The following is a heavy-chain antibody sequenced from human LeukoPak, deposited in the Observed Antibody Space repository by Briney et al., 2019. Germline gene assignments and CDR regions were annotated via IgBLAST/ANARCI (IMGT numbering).Heavy chain of an antibody. CDR2: INQDGSTK. D-gene: IGHD6-19*01. CDR1: GFTLSSNW. J-gene: IGHJ4*02. CDR3: ARWGQTSGWYYLDN. V-gene: IGHV3-7*01. Sequence: GGSLRLPCGASGFTLSSNWMSWVRQAPGRGLEWVASINQDGSTKYYVDSVKGRFTISRDNAKNSLYLQMNSLRVEDTAVYFCARWGQTSGWYYLDNWGQGTLVTVSS.